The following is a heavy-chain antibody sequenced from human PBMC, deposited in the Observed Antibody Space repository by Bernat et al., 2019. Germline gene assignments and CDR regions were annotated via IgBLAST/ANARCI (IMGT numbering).Heavy chain of an antibody. Sequence: EVQLVESGGGLVQPGGSLRLSCAASGFRLSKYWMSWVRQAPGKGLEWVANIKEDGSEKYYVDSMKGRFTISRDNAKNSLYLQVSSLRDEDTAVYYCARELVVGVAEYFQDWGQGTLVTVSS. V-gene: IGHV3-7*03. CDR1: GFRLSKYW. CDR2: IKEDGSEK. J-gene: IGHJ1*01. D-gene: IGHD2-15*01. CDR3: ARELVVGVAEYFQD.